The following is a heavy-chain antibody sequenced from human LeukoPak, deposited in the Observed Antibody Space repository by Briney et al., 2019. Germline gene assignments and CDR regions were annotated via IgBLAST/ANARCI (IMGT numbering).Heavy chain of an antibody. J-gene: IGHJ5*02. D-gene: IGHD6-6*01. CDR2: ISGSGGST. V-gene: IGHV3-23*01. CDR1: GLTVSSNC. CDR3: AKEDRAARLLAGFDP. Sequence: GGSLRLSCAASGLTVSSNCMSWVRQAPGKGLEWVSAISGSGGSTYYADSVKGRFTISRDNSKNTLYLQMNSLRAEDTAVYYCAKEDRAARLLAGFDPWGQGTLVTVSS.